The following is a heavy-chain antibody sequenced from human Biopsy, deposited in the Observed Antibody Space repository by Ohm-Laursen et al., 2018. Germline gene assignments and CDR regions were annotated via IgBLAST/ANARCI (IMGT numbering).Heavy chain of an antibody. CDR1: GGSFSGYY. D-gene: IGHD6-19*01. J-gene: IGHJ4*02. Sequence: GTLSLTCAVYGGSFSGYYWNWIRQPPGKGLEWIGEINHSRSTKYNSSFKSRVTISVDTSKNQFSLKLSSVTAADTAVYYCARGFSGWWGRIDYWGQGILVTVSS. V-gene: IGHV4-34*01. CDR2: INHSRST. CDR3: ARGFSGWWGRIDY.